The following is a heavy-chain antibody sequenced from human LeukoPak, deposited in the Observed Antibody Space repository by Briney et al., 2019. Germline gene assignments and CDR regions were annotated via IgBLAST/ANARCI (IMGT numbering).Heavy chain of an antibody. CDR1: GFTFSGSW. CDR3: ARDLGYSYEGYFDY. CDR2: IKQDGSEK. V-gene: IGHV3-7*01. D-gene: IGHD5-18*01. Sequence: GGSLRLSCVASGFTFSGSWMTWVRQAPGKGLEWVANIKQDGSEKYYVDSVKGRFTISRDNAKNSLYLQMNSLRAEDTAVYYCARDLGYSYEGYFDYWGQGTLVTVSS. J-gene: IGHJ4*02.